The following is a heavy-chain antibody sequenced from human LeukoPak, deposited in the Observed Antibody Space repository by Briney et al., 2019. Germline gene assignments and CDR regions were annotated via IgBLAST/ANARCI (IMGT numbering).Heavy chain of an antibody. CDR2: ISYDGSNK. Sequence: GGSLRLSCAASGFTFSSYGMHWVRQAPGKGLEWVAVISYDGSNKYYADSVKGRFTISRDNSKNTLYLQMNSLRAEDTAVYYCAKFYGDYPYYFDYWGQGTLVTVSS. CDR3: AKFYGDYPYYFDY. D-gene: IGHD4-17*01. J-gene: IGHJ4*02. CDR1: GFTFSSYG. V-gene: IGHV3-30*18.